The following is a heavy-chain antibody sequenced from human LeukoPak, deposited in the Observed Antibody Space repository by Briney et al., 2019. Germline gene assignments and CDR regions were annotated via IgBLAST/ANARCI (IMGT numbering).Heavy chain of an antibody. D-gene: IGHD6-19*01. CDR2: INTDGTVT. CDR1: GFTFSKYW. Sequence: GGSLRLSCAASGFTFSKYWMLWVRHAPGKGLESVSRINTDGTVTTCADSVKGRFTVSRDNADNTMFLQMNSVRDEDTAVYYCATKQWLAPPPDSWGQGTPVTVSS. J-gene: IGHJ4*02. V-gene: IGHV3-74*01. CDR3: ATKQWLAPPPDS.